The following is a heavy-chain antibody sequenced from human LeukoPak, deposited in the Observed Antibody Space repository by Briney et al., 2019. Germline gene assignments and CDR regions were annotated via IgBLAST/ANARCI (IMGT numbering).Heavy chain of an antibody. J-gene: IGHJ4*02. V-gene: IGHV1-69*06. CDR2: IIPIFDTA. D-gene: IGHD3-10*01. CDR1: GGTFSSYA. Sequence: SVKVSCKASGGTFSSYAISWVRQAPGQGLEWMGGIIPIFDTANYAQKFQGRVTITADKSTSTTYMQLSSLISEYTAVYYCARTSRRGATFGYWGPGNLV. CDR3: ARTSRRGATFGY.